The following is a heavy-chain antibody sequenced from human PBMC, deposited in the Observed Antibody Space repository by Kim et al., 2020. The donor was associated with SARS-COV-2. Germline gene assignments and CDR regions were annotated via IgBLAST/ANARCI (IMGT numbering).Heavy chain of an antibody. D-gene: IGHD5-18*01. CDR1: GYSISSGYY. Sequence: SETLSLTCTVSGYSISSGYYWGWIRQPPGKGLEWIGIIYHSGSTYYNPSLKSRVTISVDTSKNQFSLKLSSVTAADTAVYYCARARGYSYGNFDYWGQGTLVTVSS. V-gene: IGHV4-38-2*02. J-gene: IGHJ4*02. CDR3: ARARGYSYGNFDY. CDR2: IYHSGST.